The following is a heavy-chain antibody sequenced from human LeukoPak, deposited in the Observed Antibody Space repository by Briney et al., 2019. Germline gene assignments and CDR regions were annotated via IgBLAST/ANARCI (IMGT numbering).Heavy chain of an antibody. CDR2: LYYSGST. D-gene: IGHD3-22*01. CDR3: ARNYYDGSGYYF. CDR1: GGSISSSSYY. J-gene: IGHJ4*02. Sequence: SETLSLTCTVSGGSISSSSYYWLWIRQPPGKGLEWIGSLYYSGSTHYKPSLKSRVAIFVDTSKNQFSLRLSSVTAADAAVYYCARNYYDGSGYYFWGQGTQVTVSS. V-gene: IGHV4-39*01.